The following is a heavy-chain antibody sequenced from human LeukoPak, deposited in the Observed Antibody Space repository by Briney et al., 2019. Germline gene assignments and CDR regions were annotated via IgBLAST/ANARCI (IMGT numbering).Heavy chain of an antibody. CDR3: VRGSSFGEGFDY. CDR2: MYSGGST. D-gene: IGHD2-21*01. V-gene: IGHV3-53*01. J-gene: IGHJ4*01. Sequence: GGFLRLSCAASGFTVSTNYMSWVRQAPGKGLEWVSVMYSGGSTYYADSVKGRFTFSRDNSKNTLSLQMNSLRAEDTAVYYCVRGSSFGEGFDYWGHGTLVTVSS. CDR1: GFTVSTNY.